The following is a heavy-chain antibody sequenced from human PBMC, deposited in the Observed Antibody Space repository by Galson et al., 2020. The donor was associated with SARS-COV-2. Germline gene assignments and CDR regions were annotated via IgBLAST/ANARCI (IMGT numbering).Heavy chain of an antibody. CDR1: GFTFSSYW. CDR3: ARDFAVTNPADSSSRLIDIIYYYHMDV. J-gene: IGHJ6*03. D-gene: IGHD6-13*01. CDR2: INSDGSST. Sequence: GGSLRLSCAASGFTFSSYWMHWVRQAPGKGLVWVSRINSDGSSTSYADSVKGRFTISRDNAKNTLYLQMNSLRAEDTAVYYCARDFAVTNPADSSSRLIDIIYYYHMDVWGKGTTVTVSS. V-gene: IGHV3-74*01.